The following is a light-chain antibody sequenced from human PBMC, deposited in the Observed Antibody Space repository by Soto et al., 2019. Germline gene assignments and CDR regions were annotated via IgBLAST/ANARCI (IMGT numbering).Light chain of an antibody. CDR3: QQYGSSPLT. Sequence: EIVLTQSPGNLSLSPGERTTLSCRASESVSDNYLAWYQQRSGQAPRLVIYGASSRASAVPDRFSGSGSGADSTLTFSRLEPEDFAVYYCQQYGSSPLTFGGGTKVDI. J-gene: IGKJ4*01. CDR2: GAS. V-gene: IGKV3-20*01. CDR1: ESVSDNY.